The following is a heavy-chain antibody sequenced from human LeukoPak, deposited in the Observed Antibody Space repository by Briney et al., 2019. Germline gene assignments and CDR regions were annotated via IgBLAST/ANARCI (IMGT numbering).Heavy chain of an antibody. Sequence: PGGSLRLSCAASGFTFSSYWMSWVRQAPGKGLEWVANKKQDGSEKYYVDSVKGRFTISRDNAKNLLYLQMNSLRAEDTAVYYCARVVRGPSWFDPWGQGTLVTVSS. V-gene: IGHV3-7*04. D-gene: IGHD3-10*01. J-gene: IGHJ5*02. CDR3: ARVVRGPSWFDP. CDR2: KKQDGSEK. CDR1: GFTFSSYW.